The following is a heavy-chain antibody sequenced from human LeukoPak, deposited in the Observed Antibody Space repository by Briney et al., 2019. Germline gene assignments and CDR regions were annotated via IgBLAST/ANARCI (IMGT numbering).Heavy chain of an antibody. CDR2: IKQDGSEK. V-gene: IGHV3-7*01. D-gene: IGHD3-3*01. CDR3: ARDGSPQRYYDFWSGYYADY. Sequence: GGSLRLSCAASGFTFSSYWMSWVRQAPGKGLEWVANIKQDGSEKYYVDSVKGRFTISRDNSKNTLYLQMNSLRAEDTAVYYCARDGSPQRYYDFWSGYYADYWGRGTLVTVSS. CDR1: GFTFSSYW. J-gene: IGHJ4*02.